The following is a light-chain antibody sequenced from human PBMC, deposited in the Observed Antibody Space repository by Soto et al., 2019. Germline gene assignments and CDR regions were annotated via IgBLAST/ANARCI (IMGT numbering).Light chain of an antibody. V-gene: IGKV3-20*01. J-gene: IGKJ5*01. CDR1: QSVSSN. Sequence: IVLTQSPYTLSLSPGERTPPSCRASQSVSSNLAWYQQKPGQAPRLLIYGASSRATGIPDRFSGSGSGTDFSLTISRLEPEDFAVYCCQHYGSSPRITFGQGTRLEI. CDR3: QHYGSSPRIT. CDR2: GAS.